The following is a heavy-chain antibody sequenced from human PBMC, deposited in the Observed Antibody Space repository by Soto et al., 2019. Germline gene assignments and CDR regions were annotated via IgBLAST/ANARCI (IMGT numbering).Heavy chain of an antibody. Sequence: SVKVSCKASGFTFTSSAVQWVRQARGQRLEWIGWIVVGSGNTNYAQKFQERVTITRDMSTSTAYMELNSLKTEDTAVYYCTRESIVGATGGGYYYYYYGMDVWGQGTTVTVSS. D-gene: IGHD1-26*01. J-gene: IGHJ6*02. CDR2: IVVGSGNT. CDR1: GFTFTSSA. V-gene: IGHV1-58*01. CDR3: TRESIVGATGGGYYYYYYGMDV.